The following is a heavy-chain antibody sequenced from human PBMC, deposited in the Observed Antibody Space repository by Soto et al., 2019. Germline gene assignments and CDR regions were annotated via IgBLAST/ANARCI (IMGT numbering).Heavy chain of an antibody. D-gene: IGHD6-19*01. V-gene: IGHV3-53*01. CDR1: GFTFRNYD. Sequence: GGSLRLSCAASGFTFRNYDMTWVRQAPGKGLEWVSVIYGGGTTYYADSVKGRFTISRDTSKNTLYLQMNSLRAEDTAVYYCVQTTGWPGFDFWGQGTLVTVSS. J-gene: IGHJ4*02. CDR3: VQTTGWPGFDF. CDR2: IYGGGTT.